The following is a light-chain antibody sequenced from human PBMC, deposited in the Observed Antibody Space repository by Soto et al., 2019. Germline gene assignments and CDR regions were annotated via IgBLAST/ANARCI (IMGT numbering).Light chain of an antibody. Sequence: EIVMTQSPATLSLSPGERVTLSCRASQFISTNLAWYQQRPGQAPRLLIYYASTRATGIPARFSGSGSGTEFSLTISSLQSEDFAVYYCLQKYFYPFTFGPGTKVDIK. CDR1: QFISTN. CDR2: YAS. CDR3: LQKYFYPFT. J-gene: IGKJ3*01. V-gene: IGKV3-15*01.